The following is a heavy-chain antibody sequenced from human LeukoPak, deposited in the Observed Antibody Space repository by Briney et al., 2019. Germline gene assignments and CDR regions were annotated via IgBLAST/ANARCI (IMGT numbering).Heavy chain of an antibody. J-gene: IGHJ4*02. CDR3: ARVYDSGSFSGV. CDR2: INPNSGGT. Sequence: ASVKVSCKASGYTFTGYYMHRVRQAPGQGLEWMGWINPNSGGTNYAQKFQGRVTMTRDTSISTAYMELSGLRSDDTAVYYCARVYDSGSFSGVWGQGTLVTVSS. D-gene: IGHD3-10*01. V-gene: IGHV1-2*02. CDR1: GYTFTGYY.